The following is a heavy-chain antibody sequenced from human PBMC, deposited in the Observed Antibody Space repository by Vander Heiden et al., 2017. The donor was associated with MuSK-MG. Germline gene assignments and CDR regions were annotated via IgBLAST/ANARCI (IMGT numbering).Heavy chain of an antibody. CDR3: ARGVGVFDNEITMIVVVDAFDI. V-gene: IGHV1-69*04. Sequence: QVQLVQSGAAVQKPGSSVKVSCKASGSTFSSHSISWVRQAPGQGLEWMGRIIPILGIANYAQKFQGRVTITADKSTSTAYMELSSLRSEDTAVYYCARGVGVFDNEITMIVVVDAFDIWGQGTMVTVSS. CDR2: IIPILGIA. D-gene: IGHD3-22*01. J-gene: IGHJ3*02. CDR1: GSTFSSHS.